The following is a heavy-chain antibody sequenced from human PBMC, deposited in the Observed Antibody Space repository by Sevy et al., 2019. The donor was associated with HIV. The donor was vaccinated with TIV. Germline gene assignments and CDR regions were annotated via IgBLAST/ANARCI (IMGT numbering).Heavy chain of an antibody. V-gene: IGHV3-23*01. CDR3: AKVLNPALESMMEVTVRSLKGFDV. CDR1: GFTFNTHV. J-gene: IGHJ3*01. Sequence: GGSLRLSCAASGFTFNTHVMNWVRQAPGKGLEWVSSISGFGNTYYADSVRGRFTISRDNAKNTLYLQMHSLRADDTAVYYCAKVLNPALESMMEVTVRSLKGFDVWGQRTMVTVSS. CDR2: ISGFGNT. D-gene: IGHD3-22*01.